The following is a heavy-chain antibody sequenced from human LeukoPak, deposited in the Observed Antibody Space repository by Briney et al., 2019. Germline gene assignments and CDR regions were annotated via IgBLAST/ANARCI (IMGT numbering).Heavy chain of an antibody. CDR2: ISSSSTTI. CDR1: GFTFSSYS. J-gene: IGHJ3*02. V-gene: IGHV3-48*01. CDR3: AREGGYYYDSSGYDDAFDI. D-gene: IGHD3-22*01. Sequence: TGGSLRLSCAASGFTFSSYSMNWVRQAPGKGLEWVSYISSSSTTIYYADSVKGRFTISRDNAKNSLYLQVNSLRAEDTAVYYCAREGGYYYDSSGYDDAFDIWGQGTMVTVSS.